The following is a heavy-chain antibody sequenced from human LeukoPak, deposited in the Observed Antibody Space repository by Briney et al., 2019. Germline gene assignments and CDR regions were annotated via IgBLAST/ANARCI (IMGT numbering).Heavy chain of an antibody. CDR2: IYSGGST. CDR3: ARAKPKNMVRGLIMRRESRYYFDY. J-gene: IGHJ4*02. Sequence: PGGSLRLSCAASGSTVSGNYMSWVRQAPGKGLEWVSVIYSGGSTYYADSVKGRFTISRDNSKSTLYIQMNSLRAEDTAVYYCARAKPKNMVRGLIMRRESRYYFDYWGQGTLVTVSS. D-gene: IGHD3-10*01. CDR1: GSTVSGNY. V-gene: IGHV3-53*01.